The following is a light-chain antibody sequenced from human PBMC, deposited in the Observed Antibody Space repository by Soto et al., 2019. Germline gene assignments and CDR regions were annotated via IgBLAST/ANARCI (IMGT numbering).Light chain of an antibody. CDR2: GAS. J-gene: IGKJ1*01. CDR3: HQFASTPRT. V-gene: IGKV3-20*01. CDR1: QSVDRNY. Sequence: EIVLTQSPGTLSLSPGESATLSCRASQSVDRNYLAWFQQKPGQAPRLLIYGASSRATGIPPRFSDSGSGTEFVLTISGLEPEDFAVYYCHQFASTPRTFGQGTKVESK.